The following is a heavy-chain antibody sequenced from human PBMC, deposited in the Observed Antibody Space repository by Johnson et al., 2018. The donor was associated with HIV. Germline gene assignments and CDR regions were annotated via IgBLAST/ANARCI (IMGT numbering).Heavy chain of an antibody. CDR1: GFTFSSYG. CDR2: IRYDGSNK. Sequence: QMQLVESGGGVVQPGGSLRLSCAASGFTFSSYGMHWVRQALGKGLEWVAFIRYDGSNKYYVDSVKGRFSISRDNSKNTLYLQMNSLRAEDTAVYYCAKGIGGAMGAFDIWGQGTMVTVSS. CDR3: AKGIGGAMGAFDI. D-gene: IGHD1-26*01. V-gene: IGHV3-30*02. J-gene: IGHJ3*02.